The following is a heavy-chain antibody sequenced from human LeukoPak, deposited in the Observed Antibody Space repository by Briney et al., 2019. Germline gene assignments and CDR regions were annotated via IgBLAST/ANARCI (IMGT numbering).Heavy chain of an antibody. CDR2: IRYDGSNK. V-gene: IGHV3-30*02. D-gene: IGHD7-27*01. CDR3: AKDPSNWGSYYFDY. CDR1: GFTFSSYG. Sequence: PGGSLRLSCAASGFTFSSYGMRWGRQAPGKGLEWVAFIRYDGSNKYYAASVKGRFTISRDNSKNTLYLQMNSLRAEDTAVYYCAKDPSNWGSYYFDYWGQGTLVTVSS. J-gene: IGHJ4*02.